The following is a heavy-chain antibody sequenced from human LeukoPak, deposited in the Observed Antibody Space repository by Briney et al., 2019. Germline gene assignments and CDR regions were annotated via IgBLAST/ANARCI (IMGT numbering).Heavy chain of an antibody. D-gene: IGHD1/OR15-1a*01. CDR2: VRYDGSNK. Sequence: GGSLRLSCAASGFTFSSYWMHWVRQAPGKGLQWVAFVRYDGSNKYYADSVKGRFAMSRDNSKNTLYLQMNSLRAEDTAVYYCAKSRGEQLYFRDSDYWGQGTLVTVAS. V-gene: IGHV3-30*02. CDR1: GFTFSSYW. J-gene: IGHJ4*02. CDR3: AKSRGEQLYFRDSDY.